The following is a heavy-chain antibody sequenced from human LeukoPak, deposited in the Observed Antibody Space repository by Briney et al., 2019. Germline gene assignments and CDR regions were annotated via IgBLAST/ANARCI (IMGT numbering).Heavy chain of an antibody. CDR2: IVVGSGNT. D-gene: IGHD6-19*01. J-gene: IGHJ5*02. CDR1: GFTFTSSA. CDR3: ARDGSGWTYKWFDP. Sequence: ASVKVSCKASGFTFTSSAMQWVRQARGQRLEWIGWIVVGSGNTNYAQKFQERVTITRDMSTSTAYMELSSLRSEDTAVYYCARDGSGWTYKWFDPWGQGTLVTVSS. V-gene: IGHV1-58*02.